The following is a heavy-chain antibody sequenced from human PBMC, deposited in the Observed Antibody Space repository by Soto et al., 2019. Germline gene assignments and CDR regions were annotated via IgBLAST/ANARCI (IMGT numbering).Heavy chain of an antibody. J-gene: IGHJ5*02. CDR1: GGTFSSYA. V-gene: IGHV1-69*06. CDR3: ARDYAYRDYVSWFAP. D-gene: IGHD4-17*01. CDR2: IIPIFGTA. Sequence: SVKVSCKASGGTFSSYAISWVRQAPGQGLEWMGGIIPIFGTANYAQKFQGRVTITADKSTSTAYMELSSLRSEDTAVYYCARDYAYRDYVSWFAPWGQGTLATVPS.